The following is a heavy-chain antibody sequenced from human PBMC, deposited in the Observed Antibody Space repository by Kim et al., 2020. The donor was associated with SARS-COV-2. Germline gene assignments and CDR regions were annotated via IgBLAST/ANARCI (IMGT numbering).Heavy chain of an antibody. Sequence: GGSLRLSCAASGFTFSSYAMSWVRQAPGKGLEWVSAISGSGGSTYYADSVKGRFTISRDNSKNTLYLQMNSLRAEDTAVYYCAKDPIVVVVAATHSFDPWGQGTLVTVSS. CDR1: GFTFSSYA. CDR2: ISGSGGST. V-gene: IGHV3-23*01. D-gene: IGHD2-15*01. J-gene: IGHJ5*02. CDR3: AKDPIVVVVAATHSFDP.